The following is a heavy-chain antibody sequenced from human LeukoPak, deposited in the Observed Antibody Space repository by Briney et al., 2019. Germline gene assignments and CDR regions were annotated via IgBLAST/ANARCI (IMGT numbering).Heavy chain of an antibody. CDR1: GYTFTSYG. J-gene: IGHJ4*02. Sequence: RASVKVSCKASGYTFTSYGISWVRQAPGQGLEWMGWISAYNGNTNYAQKVQGRVTMTTDTSTSTAYMELRSLRSDDTAVYYCARDTADYGGNSFFDYWGQGTLVTVSS. CDR2: ISAYNGNT. CDR3: ARDTADYGGNSFFDY. D-gene: IGHD4-23*01. V-gene: IGHV1-18*01.